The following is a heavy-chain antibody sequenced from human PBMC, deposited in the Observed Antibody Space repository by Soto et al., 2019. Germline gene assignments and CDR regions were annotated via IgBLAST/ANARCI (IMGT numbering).Heavy chain of an antibody. CDR3: TRDQDDSSDAFDI. D-gene: IGHD3-3*01. J-gene: IGHJ3*02. V-gene: IGHV3-7*01. CDR2: IKEDGSEK. Sequence: PGGSLRLSCAASRFSFHKYWMSWVRQAPGKGLEWVANIKEDGSEKYYVDSVKGRFTISRDNAKNSLYLQMNSLRVEDTAMYYCTRDQDDSSDAFDIWGQGTTVTVSS. CDR1: RFSFHKYW.